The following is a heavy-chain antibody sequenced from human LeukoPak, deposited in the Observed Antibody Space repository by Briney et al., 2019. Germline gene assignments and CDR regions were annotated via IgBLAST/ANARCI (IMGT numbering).Heavy chain of an antibody. CDR2: MNANSGNT. J-gene: IGHJ4*02. Sequence: ASVKVSCKASGYTFTSYDINWVRQATGQGLEWMGWMNANSGNTGYAQKFQGRVTMTRNTSISTAYMELSSLRSEDTAVYYCARGRRLTGASYLYYFDYWGQGTLVTVSS. CDR3: ARGRRLTGASYLYYFDY. V-gene: IGHV1-8*01. D-gene: IGHD1-26*01. CDR1: GYTFTSYD.